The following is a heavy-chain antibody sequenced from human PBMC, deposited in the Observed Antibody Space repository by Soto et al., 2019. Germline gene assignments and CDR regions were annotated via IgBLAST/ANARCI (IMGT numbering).Heavy chain of an antibody. J-gene: IGHJ6*02. V-gene: IGHV3-30*18. CDR2: ISYDGSNK. Sequence: GGSLRLSCAASGFTFSSYGMHWVRQAPGKGLEWVAVISYDGSNKYYADSVKGRFTISRDNSKNTLYLQMNSLRAEDTAVYYCAKDSLEWGYGMDVWGQGTTVTVSS. CDR1: GFTFSSYG. D-gene: IGHD3-3*01. CDR3: AKDSLEWGYGMDV.